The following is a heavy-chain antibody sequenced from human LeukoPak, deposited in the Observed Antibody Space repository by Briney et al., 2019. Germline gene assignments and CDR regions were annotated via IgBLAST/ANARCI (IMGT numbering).Heavy chain of an antibody. J-gene: IGHJ3*02. CDR3: ARSLVGAIAFDI. CDR1: GYTFTGYY. CDR2: INPNSGGT. D-gene: IGHD1-26*01. Sequence: ASVKVSCKTSGYTFTGYYMHWVRQAPGQGLEWMGWINPNSGGTNYAQKFQGRVTMTRDTSISTAYMELSRLRSDDTAVYYCARSLVGAIAFDIWGQGTMVTVSS. V-gene: IGHV1-2*02.